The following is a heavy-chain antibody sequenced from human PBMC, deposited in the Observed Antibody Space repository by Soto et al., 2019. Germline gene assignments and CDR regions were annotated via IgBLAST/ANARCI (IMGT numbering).Heavy chain of an antibody. Sequence: SVKGSCKASGYTFTSDDISWLLQATGQGLEWMGWMNPNSGNTGYAQKFQGRVTMTRNTSISTAYMELSSLRSEDTAVYYCASGQYSSSWYGVYYYYMDVWGKGTTVTVSS. CDR2: MNPNSGNT. J-gene: IGHJ6*03. CDR1: GYTFTSDD. V-gene: IGHV1-8*01. CDR3: ASGQYSSSWYGVYYYYMDV. D-gene: IGHD6-13*01.